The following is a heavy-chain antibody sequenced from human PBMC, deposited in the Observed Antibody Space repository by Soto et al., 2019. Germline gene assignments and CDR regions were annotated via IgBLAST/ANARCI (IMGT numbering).Heavy chain of an antibody. CDR1: GFSLSTSGVG. Sequence: QITLKESGPTLVKPTQTLTLTCTFSGFSLSTSGVGVGWIRQPPGKALEWLALIYWDDDKRYSPSLKSRLTIPKDTYKNQVVLTMTNXXXVDTATYXXAXXXXXXXXXGSCLNGAFDIWGQGTMVTVSS. CDR3: AXXXXXXXXXGSCLNGAFDI. J-gene: IGHJ3*02. D-gene: IGHD2-15*01. V-gene: IGHV2-5*02. CDR2: IYWDDDK.